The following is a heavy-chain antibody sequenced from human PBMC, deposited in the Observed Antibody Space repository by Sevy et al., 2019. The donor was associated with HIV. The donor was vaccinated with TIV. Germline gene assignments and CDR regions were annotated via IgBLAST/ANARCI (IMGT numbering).Heavy chain of an antibody. CDR3: ANGDYYFDY. D-gene: IGHD2-21*02. CDR1: GFTFRTYG. CDR2: IRYDGNNK. V-gene: IGHV3-30*02. J-gene: IGHJ4*02. Sequence: GGSLRLSCAASGFTFRTYGMQWVRQAPGKGLEWEAFIRYDGNNKYYTDSVKGRFTISRDNSKNTLYLHMNSLRAEDTAVYYCANGDYYFDYWGQGTLVTVSS.